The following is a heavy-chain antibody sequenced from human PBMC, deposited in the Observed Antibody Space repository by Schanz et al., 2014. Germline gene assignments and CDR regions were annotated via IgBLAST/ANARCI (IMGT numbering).Heavy chain of an antibody. CDR3: ARDRRNADLDY. V-gene: IGHV3-11*06. CDR2: ISDSGTYT. J-gene: IGHJ4*02. CDR1: GFIFSDYY. Sequence: QVQLVESGGGLVKPGGSLRLSCAASGFIFSDYYMAWIRQAPGKGLEWLSYISDSGTYTNYADSVKGRFTISRDNAKSSLYLEMNSLRAEDTALYYCARDRRNADLDYWGQGTLVTVSS. D-gene: IGHD1-1*01.